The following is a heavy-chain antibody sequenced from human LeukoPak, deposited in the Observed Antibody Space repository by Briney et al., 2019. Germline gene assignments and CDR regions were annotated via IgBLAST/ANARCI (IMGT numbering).Heavy chain of an antibody. D-gene: IGHD3-22*01. CDR2: IYYSGST. V-gene: IGHV4-39*07. CDR3: ARVQRSDAYYYDSSGQYYFDY. Sequence: SETLSLTCTVSGGSISSSSYHWGWIRQPPGKGLEWIGSIYYSGSTYYNPSLKSRVTISVDTSKNQFSLKLSSVTAADTAVYYCARVQRSDAYYYDSSGQYYFDYWGQGTLVTVSS. CDR1: GGSISSSSYH. J-gene: IGHJ4*02.